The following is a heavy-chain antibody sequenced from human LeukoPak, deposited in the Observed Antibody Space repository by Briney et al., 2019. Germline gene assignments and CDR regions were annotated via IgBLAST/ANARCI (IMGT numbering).Heavy chain of an antibody. Sequence: SETLSLTCTVSGGSISSSGYYWGWIRQPPGKGLEWIGSVYYSGSTNYNPSLKSRVTISVDTSKNQFSLKISSVGAADTALYYCYSNSGGRPHWGQGMLVTVSS. CDR1: GGSISSSGYY. J-gene: IGHJ4*02. CDR2: VYYSGST. V-gene: IGHV4-39*01. D-gene: IGHD6-13*01. CDR3: YSNSGGRPH.